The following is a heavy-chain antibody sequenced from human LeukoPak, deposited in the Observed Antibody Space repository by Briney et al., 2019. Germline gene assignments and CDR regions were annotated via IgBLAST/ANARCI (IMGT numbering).Heavy chain of an antibody. J-gene: IGHJ4*02. V-gene: IGHV3-48*01. CDR2: ISSGSSAR. D-gene: IGHD3-3*01. CDR3: ARMSGSRLPGY. CDR1: GFTFSGHS. Sequence: PGGSLRLSCAASGFTFSGHSMNWVRQTPGKGLEWVSYISSGSSARYYADSVKGRFTISRDDARNSLYLQMNSLRAEDTAVYYCARMSGSRLPGYWGQGTLVTVSS.